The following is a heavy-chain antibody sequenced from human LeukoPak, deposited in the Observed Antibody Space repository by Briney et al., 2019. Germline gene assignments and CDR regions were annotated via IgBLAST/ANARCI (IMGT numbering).Heavy chain of an antibody. Sequence: GASVKISWKASGFKFTNFYFHWVRQAPGQGLEWMGIINPSGGTTTYAQKFQGNITMTRDTSTSTVYMEMTSLTSEDTAVYYCARSEYSKSIWFDPWGQGTLVTVSS. CDR3: ARSEYSKSIWFDP. V-gene: IGHV1-46*01. CDR1: GFKFTNFY. CDR2: INPSGGTT. D-gene: IGHD6-6*01. J-gene: IGHJ5*02.